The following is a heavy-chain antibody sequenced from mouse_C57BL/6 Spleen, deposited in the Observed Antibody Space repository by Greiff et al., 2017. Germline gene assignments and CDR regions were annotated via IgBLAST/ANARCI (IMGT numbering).Heavy chain of an antibody. V-gene: IGHV1-52*01. CDR1: GYTFTSYW. CDR3: ASTHDYGSSLYAMDD. CDR2: IDPSDSET. J-gene: IGHJ4*01. Sequence: QVQLQQPGAELVRPGSSVKLSCKASGYTFTSYWMHWVKQRPIQGLEWIGNIDPSDSETHYNQKFKDKATLTVDKSSSTAYMQLSSLTSEDSAVYYCASTHDYGSSLYAMDDWGQGTSVTVSS. D-gene: IGHD1-1*01.